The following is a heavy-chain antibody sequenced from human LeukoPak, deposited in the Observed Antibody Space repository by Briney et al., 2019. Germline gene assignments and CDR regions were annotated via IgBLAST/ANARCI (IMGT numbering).Heavy chain of an antibody. J-gene: IGHJ4*02. D-gene: IGHD2-2*01. CDR3: ARGAYILGFCGSTSCSPSLSQASD. CDR1: GYIFTSYA. Sequence: ASVKVSCKASGYIFTSYAMHWVRQAPGQRLEWMGWINAGNGITKYSQKFQGRVTITRDKSASTIYMDLSSLRSEDTAVYYCARGAYILGFCGSTSCSPSLSQASDWGQGTLVTVSS. CDR2: INAGNGIT. V-gene: IGHV1-3*01.